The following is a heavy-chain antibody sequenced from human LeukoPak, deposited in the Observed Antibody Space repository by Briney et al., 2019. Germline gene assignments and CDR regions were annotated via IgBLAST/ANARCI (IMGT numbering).Heavy chain of an antibody. CDR3: ASLGRDY. V-gene: IGHV3-30*02. CDR1: GFTFSSYG. CDR2: IRYDGSNK. Sequence: PGGSLRLSCAASGFTFSSYGMHWVRQAPGKGLEWVAFIRYDGSNKYYADSVKGRFTISRDNAKNTLYLQMNSLRVEDTAIYYCASLGRDYWGQGTLVTVSS. J-gene: IGHJ4*02.